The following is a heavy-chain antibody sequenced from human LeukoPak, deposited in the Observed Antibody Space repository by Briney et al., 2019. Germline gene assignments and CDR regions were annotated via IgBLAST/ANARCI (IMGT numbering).Heavy chain of an antibody. V-gene: IGHV4-59*12. J-gene: IGHJ4*02. Sequence: PSETLSLTCTVSGGSISSYYWSWIRQPPGKGLEWIGYIYYSGSTNYNPSLKSRVTISVDTSKNQFSLKLSSVTAADTAVYYCARDLGGVTDYWGQGTLVTVSS. CDR2: IYYSGST. CDR1: GGSISSYY. D-gene: IGHD2-8*02. CDR3: ARDLGGVTDY.